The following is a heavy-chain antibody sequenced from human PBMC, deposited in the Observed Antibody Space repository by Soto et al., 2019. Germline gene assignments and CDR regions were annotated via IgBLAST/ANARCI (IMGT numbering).Heavy chain of an antibody. Sequence: QVQLQQWGAGLLKPSETLSLTCAGYGGSFSGYYWSWIRQPPGKGLEWIGEINHSGSTNYNPSLKNRVTISVDTSKSQYSLKLSSVTAADTAVYYCARTLGYCSGGSCYTLDYWGQGTLVTVSS. V-gene: IGHV4-34*01. CDR1: GGSFSGYY. J-gene: IGHJ4*02. CDR3: ARTLGYCSGGSCYTLDY. D-gene: IGHD2-15*01. CDR2: INHSGST.